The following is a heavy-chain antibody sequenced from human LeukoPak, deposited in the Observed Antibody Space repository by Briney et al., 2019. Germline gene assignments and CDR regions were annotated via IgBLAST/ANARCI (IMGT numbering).Heavy chain of an antibody. CDR1: GYTFTGYY. J-gene: IGHJ4*02. V-gene: IGHV1-2*02. CDR2: INPNSGGT. CDR3: ARAWYSSSWYLVY. Sequence: ASVKVSCKASGYTFTGYYMHWVQQAPGQGLEWMGWINPNSGGTNYAQKFQGRVTMTRDTSISTAYMELSRLRSDDTAVYYCARAWYSSSWYLVYWGQGTLDTVSS. D-gene: IGHD6-13*01.